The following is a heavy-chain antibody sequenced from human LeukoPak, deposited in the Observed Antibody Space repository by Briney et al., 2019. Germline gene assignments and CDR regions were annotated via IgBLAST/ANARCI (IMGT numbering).Heavy chain of an antibody. CDR2: ISDNEGTT. V-gene: IGHV3-23*01. J-gene: IGHJ4*02. CDR1: GFTYNNYA. D-gene: IGHD5-18*01. Sequence: GGSLRLSCAASGFTYNNYAMSWVRQAPGKRLEWVSGISDNEGTTYYTDSVKGRFTISRDNTKNTVYLQMNNLRADDTAVYFCARHDSFIPYWGQGTLVTVSS. CDR3: ARHDSFIPY.